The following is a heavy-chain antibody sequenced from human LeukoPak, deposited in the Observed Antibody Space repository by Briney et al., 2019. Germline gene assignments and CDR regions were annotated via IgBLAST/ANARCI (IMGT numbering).Heavy chain of an antibody. V-gene: IGHV3-48*04. CDR2: ISSSGSTI. J-gene: IGHJ6*02. D-gene: IGHD3-10*01. CDR3: AKVEASTSLLWFGEPGGYYYGMDV. CDR1: GFTFSSYA. Sequence: GGSLRLSCAASGFTFSSYAMSWVRQAPGKGLEWVSYISSSGSTIYYADSVKGRFTISRDNAKNSLYLQMNSLRAEDTAVYYCAKVEASTSLLWFGEPGGYYYGMDVWGQGTTVTVSS.